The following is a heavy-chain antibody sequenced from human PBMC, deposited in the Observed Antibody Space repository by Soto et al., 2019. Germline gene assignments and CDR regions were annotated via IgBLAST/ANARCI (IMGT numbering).Heavy chain of an antibody. J-gene: IGHJ5*02. V-gene: IGHV4-39*02. CDR3: SRRAPEGFDP. CDR1: GGSISSSSYF. CDR2: IDFRGTT. Sequence: SETLSLTCTVSGGSISSSSYFWAWIRRPPGKGLEWIGSIDFRGTTYTNPSLESRVTISVDTSKNHFSLKLDSVTAADTALYYCSRRAPEGFDPWGRGTMVTVSS.